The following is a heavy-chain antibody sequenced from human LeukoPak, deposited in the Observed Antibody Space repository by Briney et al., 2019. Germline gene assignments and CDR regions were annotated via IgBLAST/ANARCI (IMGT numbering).Heavy chain of an antibody. CDR1: GGSISSYY. D-gene: IGHD3-3*01. J-gene: IGHJ5*02. CDR3: ARVEGVGYDFWSGYYTGWFDP. Sequence: SETLSLTCTVSGGSISSYYWSWIRQPAGKGLEWIGRIYTSGSTNYNPSLKSRVTMSVDTSKNQFSLKLSSVTAVDTAVYYRARVEGVGYDFWSGYYTGWFDPWGQGTLVTVSS. V-gene: IGHV4-4*07. CDR2: IYTSGST.